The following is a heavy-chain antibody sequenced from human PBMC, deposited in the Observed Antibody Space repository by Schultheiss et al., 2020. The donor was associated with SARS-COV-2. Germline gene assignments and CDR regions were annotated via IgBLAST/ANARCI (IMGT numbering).Heavy chain of an antibody. J-gene: IGHJ6*02. Sequence: GGSLRLSCAASGFAFSRYALHWVRQAPGKGLEWVADISYDGRNKEYAEAVRGRFTISRDKSTNTLYLQMNSLRAEDTAVYYCLLGMDVWGQGTTVTVSS. CDR1: GFAFSRYA. CDR3: LLGMDV. V-gene: IGHV3-30*04. D-gene: IGHD3-16*01. CDR2: ISYDGRNK.